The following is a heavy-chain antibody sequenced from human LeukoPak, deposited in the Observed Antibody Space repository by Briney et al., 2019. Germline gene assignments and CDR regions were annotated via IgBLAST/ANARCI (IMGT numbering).Heavy chain of an antibody. D-gene: IGHD6-13*01. Sequence: GGSLRLSCVGSGFIFRSYAVTWVRQAPGKGLDWVSSITANGDTTYYADSVKGRFTISRDNSKNTLYLQMNSLRAEDTAVYYCARDLAQQPGGNFNYYYYMDVWGKGTTVTVSS. CDR3: ARDLAQQPGGNFNYYYYMDV. V-gene: IGHV3-23*01. CDR1: GFIFRSYA. J-gene: IGHJ6*03. CDR2: ITANGDTT.